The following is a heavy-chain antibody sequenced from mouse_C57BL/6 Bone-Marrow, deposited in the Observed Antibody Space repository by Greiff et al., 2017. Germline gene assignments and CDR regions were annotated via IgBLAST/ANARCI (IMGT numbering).Heavy chain of an antibody. J-gene: IGHJ2*01. V-gene: IGHV1-69*01. D-gene: IGHD2-3*01. CDR3: AREAVDGYYPLNYFDY. CDR2: IDPSDSYT. CDR1: GYTFTSYW. Sequence: QVQLQQPGAELVMPGASVKLSCKASGYTFTSYWMHWVKQRPGQGLEWIGEIDPSDSYTNYNQKFKGKSTLTVDKSSSTAYMQLSSLTSEDSAVYYCAREAVDGYYPLNYFDYWGKGTTLTVSS.